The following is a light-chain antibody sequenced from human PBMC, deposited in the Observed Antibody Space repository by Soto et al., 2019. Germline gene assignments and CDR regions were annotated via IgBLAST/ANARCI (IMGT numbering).Light chain of an antibody. CDR2: DVN. CDR3: TSGTTSTTMI. V-gene: IGLV2-14*03. Sequence: QSALTQPASVSGSPGQSITISCTGTRSDIGGYNFVSWYQQHPGEVPKLILYDVNVRPSGVSNRFSGSKSGNTASLTISGLQADDDADYYCTSGTTSTTMIFGGGTKVTVL. CDR1: RSDIGGYNF. J-gene: IGLJ2*01.